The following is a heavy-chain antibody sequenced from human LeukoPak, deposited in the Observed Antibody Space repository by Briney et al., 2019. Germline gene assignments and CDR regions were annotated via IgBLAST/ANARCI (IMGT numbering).Heavy chain of an antibody. CDR3: AARPYRAGTGYYFDY. Sequence: SETLSLTCTVSGGSINSYYWSWIRQPAGKGLEWIGRIYTSGNTNYNPSLKSRVTISVDTSKNQFSLKLSSVTAADTAVYYCAARPYRAGTGYYFDYWGQGTLVTVSS. J-gene: IGHJ4*02. V-gene: IGHV4-4*07. CDR1: GGSINSYY. D-gene: IGHD2-2*01. CDR2: IYTSGNT.